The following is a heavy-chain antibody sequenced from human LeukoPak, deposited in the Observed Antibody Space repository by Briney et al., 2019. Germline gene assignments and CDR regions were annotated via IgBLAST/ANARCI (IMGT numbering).Heavy chain of an antibody. CDR2: NYPGYSDT. J-gene: IGHJ4*02. CDR3: ARFALSSSLDY. Sequence: GESLKISCKVSGYRLTHHWIGWVRQVPGKGLDWMGINYPGYSDTIYSPFFQGQVTFSVDTSTSTVYLQWSSMKASDTAIYYCARFALSSSLDYWGQGTLVTVSP. D-gene: IGHD6-13*01. V-gene: IGHV5-51*01. CDR1: GYRLTHHW.